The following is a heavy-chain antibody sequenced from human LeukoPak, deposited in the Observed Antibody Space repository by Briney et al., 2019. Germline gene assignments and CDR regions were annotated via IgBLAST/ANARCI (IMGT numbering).Heavy chain of an antibody. CDR1: GYTFTSYY. Sequence: GASVKVSCKASGYTFTSYYMHWVRQAPGQGLEWMGIINPSGGSTSYAQKFQGRVTMTRDTSTSTVYMELSGLRSEDTAVYYCARDNPYSSSWFRDGMDVWGQGTTVTVSS. D-gene: IGHD6-13*01. CDR3: ARDNPYSSSWFRDGMDV. V-gene: IGHV1-46*01. CDR2: INPSGGST. J-gene: IGHJ6*02.